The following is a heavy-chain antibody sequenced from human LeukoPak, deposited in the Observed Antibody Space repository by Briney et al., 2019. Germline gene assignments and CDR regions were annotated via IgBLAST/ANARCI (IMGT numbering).Heavy chain of an antibody. D-gene: IGHD3-10*01. CDR1: GYTFTGYY. CDR3: ARGPHLLWFGELFHTPYYFDY. V-gene: IGHV1-2*02. Sequence: ASVRVSCTASGYTFTGYYMHWVRQAPGQGLEWMGWINANSGGTNYAQKVQGRVTMTRDTSISTAYMELSRLRSDATAVYYCARGPHLLWFGELFHTPYYFDYWGQGTLVTVSS. CDR2: INANSGGT. J-gene: IGHJ4*02.